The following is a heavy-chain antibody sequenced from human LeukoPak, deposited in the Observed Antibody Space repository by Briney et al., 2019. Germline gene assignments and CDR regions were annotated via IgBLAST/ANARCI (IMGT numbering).Heavy chain of an antibody. V-gene: IGHV1-2*02. CDR1: GYTFTGYY. CDR2: INPNSGGT. Sequence: RVASVKVSCKASGYTFTGYYMHWVRQAPGQGLEWMGWINPNSGGTNYAQKFQGRVTMTRDTSISTAYMELSRLRSDDTAVYYCARDLWFGEGFDPWGQGTLVTVSS. D-gene: IGHD3-10*01. CDR3: ARDLWFGEGFDP. J-gene: IGHJ5*02.